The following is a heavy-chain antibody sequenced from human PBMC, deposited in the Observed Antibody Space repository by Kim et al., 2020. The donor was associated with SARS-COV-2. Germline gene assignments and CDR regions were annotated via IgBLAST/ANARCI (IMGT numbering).Heavy chain of an antibody. CDR2: ISGSGGST. CDR3: AKGLSGWYFYYYYYGMDV. J-gene: IGHJ6*02. V-gene: IGHV3-23*01. D-gene: IGHD6-19*01. Sequence: GGSLRLSCAASGFTFSSYAMSWVRQAPGKGLEWVSAISGSGGSTYYADSVKGRFTISRDNSKNTLYLQMNSLRAEDTAVYYCAKGLSGWYFYYYYYGMDVWGQGTTVTVSS. CDR1: GFTFSSYA.